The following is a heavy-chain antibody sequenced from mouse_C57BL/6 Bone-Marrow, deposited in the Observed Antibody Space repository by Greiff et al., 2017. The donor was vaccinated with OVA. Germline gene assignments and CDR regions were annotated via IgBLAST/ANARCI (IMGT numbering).Heavy chain of an antibody. Sequence: VKLQQSGAELVKPGASVKLSCKASGYTFTEYTIHWVKQRSGQGLEWIGWFYPGSGSIKYNEKFKDKATLTADKSSSTVYMELSRLTSEDSAVYFCARHGASSIYYGYAWFAYWGQGTLDTVSA. CDR2: FYPGSGSI. CDR1: GYTFTEYT. D-gene: IGHD2-2*01. CDR3: ARHGASSIYYGYAWFAY. V-gene: IGHV1-62-2*01. J-gene: IGHJ3*01.